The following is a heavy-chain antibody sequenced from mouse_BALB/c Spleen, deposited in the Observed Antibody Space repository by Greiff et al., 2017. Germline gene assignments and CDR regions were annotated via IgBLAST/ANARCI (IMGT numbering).Heavy chain of an antibody. CDR3: ARRGYYEGDCFDY. V-gene: IGHV1-54*01. Sequence: QVQLQQSGAELVRPGTSVKVSCKASGYAFTNYLIEWVKQRPGQGLEWIGVINPGSGGTNYNEKFKGKATLTADKSSSTAYMQLSSLTSDDSAVYFCARRGYYEGDCFDYWGQGTTLTVSS. CDR2: INPGSGGT. D-gene: IGHD1-1*01. J-gene: IGHJ2*01. CDR1: GYAFTNYL.